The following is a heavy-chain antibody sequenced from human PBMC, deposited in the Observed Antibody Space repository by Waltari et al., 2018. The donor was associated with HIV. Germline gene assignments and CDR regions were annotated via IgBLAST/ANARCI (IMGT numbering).Heavy chain of an antibody. D-gene: IGHD3-10*01. CDR1: GDSINTSPFY. CDR3: ARLGSGTHFSTRIDY. V-gene: IGHV4-39*01. Sequence: QVQLQESGPGFLKPSETLSLNCSVSGDSINTSPFYWGWIGQSPGKGLEWIGSFSSGGFVFYSPSLKSRVTISEDTSINQFSLQMTPVTAADTAVYFCARLGSGTHFSTRIDYWGQGLLIVVSS. J-gene: IGHJ4*02. CDR2: FSSGGFV.